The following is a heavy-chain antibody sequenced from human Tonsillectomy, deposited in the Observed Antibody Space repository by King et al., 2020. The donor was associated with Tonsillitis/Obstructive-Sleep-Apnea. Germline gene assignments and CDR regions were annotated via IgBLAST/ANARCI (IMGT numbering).Heavy chain of an antibody. J-gene: IGHJ5*02. CDR1: GGVFNSYA. CDR3: ATSPAKIPLAHCFDP. Sequence: QLVQSGAELKKPGSSVKVSCKASGGVFNSYAFSWVRQAPGQGLEWMGRIVPLLDTPNYAQKFQGRVTITADKSTSTVYMELSSLRSEDTAVYYCATSPAKIPLAHCFDPWGQGTLVTVCS. V-gene: IGHV1-69*04. D-gene: IGHD1-14*01. CDR2: IVPLLDTP.